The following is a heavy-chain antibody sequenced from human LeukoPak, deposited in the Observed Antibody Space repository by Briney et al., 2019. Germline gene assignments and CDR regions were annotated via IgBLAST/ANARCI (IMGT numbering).Heavy chain of an antibody. V-gene: IGHV3-21*01. J-gene: IGHJ4*02. CDR1: GFTFSSYS. Sequence: GSLRLSCAASGFTFSSYSMSWVRQAPGKGLEWVSAISSDSSYIYCADSMRGRFTISRDNAKKSLFLQMNSLRVADTAVYYCARVRYSPSRNGIDWWGQGTLVTVSS. D-gene: IGHD5-12*01. CDR3: ARVRYSPSRNGIDW. CDR2: ISSDSSYI.